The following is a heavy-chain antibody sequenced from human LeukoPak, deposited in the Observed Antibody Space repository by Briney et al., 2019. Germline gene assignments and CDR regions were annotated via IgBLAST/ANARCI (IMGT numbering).Heavy chain of an antibody. J-gene: IGHJ6*03. V-gene: IGHV3-7*01. Sequence: PGGSLRLSCAASGFTFSSYWMSWVRQAPGKGLEWVANIKRDGSEKYYVDSVKGRFTISRDNAKNSLYLQMNSLRAEDTAVYYCARDRGDSGYYYYYMDVWGKGTTVTVSS. CDR3: ARDRGDSGYYYYYMDV. CDR1: GFTFSSYW. D-gene: IGHD4-17*01. CDR2: IKRDGSEK.